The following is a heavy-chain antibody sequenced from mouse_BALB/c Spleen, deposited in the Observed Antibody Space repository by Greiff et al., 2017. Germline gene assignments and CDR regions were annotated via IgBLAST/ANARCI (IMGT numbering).Heavy chain of an antibody. CDR2: INSNGGST. CDR1: GFTFSSYG. Sequence: EVMLVESGGGLVQPGGSLKLSCAASGFTFSSYGMSWVRQTPDKRLELVATINSNGGSTYYPDSVKGRFTISRDNAKNTLYLQMSSLKSEDTAMYYCAREDYDGGFAYWGQGTLVTVSA. CDR3: AREDYDGGFAY. D-gene: IGHD2-4*01. V-gene: IGHV5-6-3*01. J-gene: IGHJ3*01.